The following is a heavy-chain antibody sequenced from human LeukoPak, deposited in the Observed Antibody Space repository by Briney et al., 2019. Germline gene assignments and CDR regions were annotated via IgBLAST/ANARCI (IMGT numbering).Heavy chain of an antibody. J-gene: IGHJ4*02. CDR3: ARAFGTTSIWVERYYFDY. Sequence: ASVKVSCKASGYTFTRYGISWVRQAPGQGLEWMGWISAYNGNTNYAQKLQGRVTMTTDTSTSTAYMELRSLRSDDTAVYYCARAFGTTSIWVERYYFDYWGQGTLVTVSS. D-gene: IGHD1-7*01. CDR2: ISAYNGNT. V-gene: IGHV1-18*01. CDR1: GYTFTRYG.